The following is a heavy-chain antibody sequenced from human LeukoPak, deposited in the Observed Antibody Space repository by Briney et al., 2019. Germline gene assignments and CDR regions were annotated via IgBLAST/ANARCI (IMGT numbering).Heavy chain of an antibody. CDR1: GFTFDDYA. CDR2: IYSGGST. CDR3: ARSHYYDNSHDY. D-gene: IGHD3-22*01. J-gene: IGHJ4*02. Sequence: GGSLRLSCAASGFTFDDYAMHWVRQAPGKGLEWVSVIYSGGSTYYADSVKGRFTISRDNSKNTLYLQMNSLRAEDTAVYYCARSHYYDNSHDYWGQGTLVTVSS. V-gene: IGHV3-66*01.